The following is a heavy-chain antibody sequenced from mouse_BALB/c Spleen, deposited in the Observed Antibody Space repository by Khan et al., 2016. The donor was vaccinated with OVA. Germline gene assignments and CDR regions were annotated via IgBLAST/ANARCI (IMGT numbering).Heavy chain of an antibody. D-gene: IGHD2-4*01. J-gene: IGHJ3*01. CDR1: GYSLTTNG. V-gene: IGHV2-2*01. Sequence: VQLQESGPGLVQPSQSLSITCTVSGYSLTTNGVHRVRQYPGKGLVGLGVKWSGGSTDYNAAFISRVSISKDSSKSQFFFKLDSLQVDDTAIYYCARNYDYDEGLAYWGQGTLVTVSA. CDR2: KWSGGST. CDR3: ARNYDYDEGLAY.